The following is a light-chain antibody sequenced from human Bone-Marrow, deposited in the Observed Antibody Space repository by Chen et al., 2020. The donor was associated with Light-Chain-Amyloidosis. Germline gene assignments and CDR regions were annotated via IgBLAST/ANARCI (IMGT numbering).Light chain of an antibody. CDR1: GNDVGIYKL. CDR3: CSFAGGVVP. CDR2: DAT. Sequence: QSALSQPASVSGSPGQSITISCTGAGNDVGIYKLVSCYQHHPGKAPKLIIYDATARPSGVSTRFSGAQSGNTASLTISGLQAEDEADYYCCSFAGGVVPFGGGTKVTVL. J-gene: IGLJ2*01. V-gene: IGLV2-23*01.